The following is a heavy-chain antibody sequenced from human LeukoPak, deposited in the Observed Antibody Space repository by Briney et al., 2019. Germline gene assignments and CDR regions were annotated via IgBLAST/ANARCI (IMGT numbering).Heavy chain of an antibody. J-gene: IGHJ4*02. Sequence: GASVKVSCKASGYTFTGYYMHWVRQAPGQGLEWMGIINPSGGSTSYAQKFQGRVTMTRDTSTSTVYMELSSLRSEDTAVYYCARAPVQYYDFWSGYYSFDYWGQGTLVTVSS. CDR3: ARAPVQYYDFWSGYYSFDY. CDR2: INPSGGST. CDR1: GYTFTGYY. V-gene: IGHV1-46*01. D-gene: IGHD3-3*01.